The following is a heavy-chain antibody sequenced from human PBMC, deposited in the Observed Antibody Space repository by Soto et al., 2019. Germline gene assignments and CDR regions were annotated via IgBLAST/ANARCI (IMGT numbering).Heavy chain of an antibody. CDR2: ISGSGGST. V-gene: IGHV3-23*01. CDR3: AKEGGLSGSYYISSSYYFDY. Sequence: GGSLRLSCAASVFTFSSYAMSWVRQAPGKGLEWVSAISGSGGSTYYADSVKGRFTISRDNSKNTLYLQMNSLRAEDTSVYYCAKEGGLSGSYYISSSYYFDYWGQGTLVTVSS. J-gene: IGHJ4*02. D-gene: IGHD1-26*01. CDR1: VFTFSSYA.